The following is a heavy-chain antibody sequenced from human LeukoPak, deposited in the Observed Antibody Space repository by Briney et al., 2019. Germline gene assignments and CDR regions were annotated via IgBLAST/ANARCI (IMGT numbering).Heavy chain of an antibody. CDR3: ATSMTTDAFDI. CDR2: ISSSSSYI. V-gene: IGHV3-11*06. Sequence: PGGSLRLSCAASGFTFSDYYMSWIRQAPGKGLEWVSSISSSSSYIYYADSVKGRFTISRDNAKNSLYLQMNSLRAEDTAVYYCATSMTTDAFDIWGQGTMVTVSS. D-gene: IGHD4-17*01. J-gene: IGHJ3*02. CDR1: GFTFSDYY.